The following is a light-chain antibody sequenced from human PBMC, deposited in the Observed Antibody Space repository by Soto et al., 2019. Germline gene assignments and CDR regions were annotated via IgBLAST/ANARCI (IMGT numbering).Light chain of an antibody. J-gene: IGKJ1*01. CDR2: AAS. CDR1: QSVSIN. V-gene: IGKV3-15*01. CDR3: QQYNNWPRT. Sequence: EIVMTQSPATLSVSPGERATLSCRASQSVSINLAWYQQKPGQGPRLLIYAASTRATGIPARFSGSGSGTEFTLTISSLQSEDFAVYYCQQYNNWPRTFGQGTKVEIK.